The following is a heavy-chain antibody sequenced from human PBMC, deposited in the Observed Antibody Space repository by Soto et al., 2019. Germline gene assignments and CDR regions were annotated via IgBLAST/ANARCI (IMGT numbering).Heavy chain of an antibody. CDR1: GYTFTSYD. V-gene: IGHV1-8*01. CDR3: ARAKAGNYPG. J-gene: IGHJ4*02. Sequence: QVQLVQSGAEVKKPGASVKVSCRASGYTFTSYDINWVRQATRQGIEWMGWMNPNSGNTGYSQKFQGRVTMTRNTSISTAYMEVSSLRSEVTAVYYCARAKAGNYPGWGQGTLVTVSS. CDR2: MNPNSGNT. D-gene: IGHD4-4*01.